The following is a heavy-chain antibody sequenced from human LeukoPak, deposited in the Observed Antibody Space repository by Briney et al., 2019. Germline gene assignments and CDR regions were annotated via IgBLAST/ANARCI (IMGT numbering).Heavy chain of an antibody. CDR1: GYSFTTYW. Sequence: GESLKISCQGPGYSFTTYWIGWVRQLPGKGLEWLGIIYPSDSDTKYSPSFQGQVTISADKSTSTAYLQWSSLKASDTAMYYCVRGYFFDYWGQGTLVTVSS. V-gene: IGHV5-51*01. J-gene: IGHJ4*02. CDR3: VRGYFFDY. D-gene: IGHD3-22*01. CDR2: IYPSDSDT.